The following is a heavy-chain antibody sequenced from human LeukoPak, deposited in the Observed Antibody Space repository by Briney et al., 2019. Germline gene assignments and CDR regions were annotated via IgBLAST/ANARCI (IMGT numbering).Heavy chain of an antibody. Sequence: GGSLRLSCAASGFTFSSYAMSWVRQAPGKGLEWVSAISGSGGSTYYADSVKGRFTISRDNSKNTLYLQMSSLRAEDTATYYCAKTHYYDSSGVPGDYWGQGTLVTVSS. V-gene: IGHV3-23*01. CDR3: AKTHYYDSSGVPGDY. CDR1: GFTFSSYA. D-gene: IGHD3-22*01. J-gene: IGHJ4*02. CDR2: ISGSGGST.